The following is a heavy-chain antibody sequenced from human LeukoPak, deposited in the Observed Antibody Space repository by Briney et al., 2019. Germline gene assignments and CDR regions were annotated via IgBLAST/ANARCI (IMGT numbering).Heavy chain of an antibody. Sequence: SVKVSCKASGGTFSSYAISWVRQAPGQGLEWMGRIIPTFGTANYAQKFQGRVTITTDESTSTAYMELSSLRSEDTAVYYCARARTKYYDSSGHYYGYWGQGTLVTVSS. CDR3: ARARTKYYDSSGHYYGY. CDR2: IIPTFGTA. CDR1: GGTFSSYA. J-gene: IGHJ4*02. V-gene: IGHV1-69*05. D-gene: IGHD3-22*01.